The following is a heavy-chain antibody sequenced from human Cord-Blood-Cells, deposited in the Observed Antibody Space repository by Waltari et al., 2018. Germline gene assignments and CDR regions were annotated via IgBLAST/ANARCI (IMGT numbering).Heavy chain of an antibody. V-gene: IGHV4-34*01. Sequence: QVQLQQWGEGLLKPSETLSLTGAVYGGSFSGYYWRWIRQTQGKGLEWIGEINHSGSTNYNPSLKSRVTISVDTSKNQFSLKLSSVTAADTAVYYCARGKDIVVVPAAEGFDYWGQGTLVTVSS. CDR3: ARGKDIVVVPAAEGFDY. D-gene: IGHD2-2*01. CDR1: GGSFSGYY. CDR2: INHSGST. J-gene: IGHJ4*02.